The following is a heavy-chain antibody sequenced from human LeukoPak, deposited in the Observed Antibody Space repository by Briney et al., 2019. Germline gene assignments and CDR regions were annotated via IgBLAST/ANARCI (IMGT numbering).Heavy chain of an antibody. V-gene: IGHV4-4*07. CDR1: GGSISSYY. CDR2: IYTSGST. J-gene: IGHJ4*02. D-gene: IGHD5-24*01. CDR3: ARDGYNREIFDY. Sequence: SETLSLTCTVSGGSISSYYWRWIRQPAGKGLEWIGRIYTSGSTNYNPSLKSRVTMSVDTSKNQFSLKLSSVTAADTAVYYCARDGYNREIFDYWGQGTLVTVSS.